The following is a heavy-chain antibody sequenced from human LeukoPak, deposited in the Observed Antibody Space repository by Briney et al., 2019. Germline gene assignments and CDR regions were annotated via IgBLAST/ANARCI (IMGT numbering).Heavy chain of an antibody. Sequence: SETLSLTCTVSGGSISSYYWSWIRQPPGKGLEWIGYIYYSGSTNYNPSLKSRVTISVDTSKNQFSLKLSSVTAADTAVYYCARSRPYGDYDYYYYYGMDVWGQGTTVTVSS. V-gene: IGHV4-59*01. CDR3: ARSRPYGDYDYYYYYGMDV. J-gene: IGHJ6*02. CDR2: IYYSGST. D-gene: IGHD4-17*01. CDR1: GGSISSYY.